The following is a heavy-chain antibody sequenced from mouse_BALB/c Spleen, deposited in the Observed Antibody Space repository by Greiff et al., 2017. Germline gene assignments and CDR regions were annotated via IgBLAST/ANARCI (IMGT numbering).Heavy chain of an antibody. D-gene: IGHD2-1*01. V-gene: IGHV5-17*02. Sequence: EVKLMASGGGLVQPGGSRKLSCAASGFTFSSFGMHWVRQAPEKGLEWVAYISSGRSTIYYADTVKGRFTISRDNPKNTLFLQMTSLRSEDTAMYYCAREGYGNYGNMDYWGQGTSVTVSS. CDR3: AREGYGNYGNMDY. CDR1: GFTFSSFG. CDR2: ISSGRSTI. J-gene: IGHJ4*01.